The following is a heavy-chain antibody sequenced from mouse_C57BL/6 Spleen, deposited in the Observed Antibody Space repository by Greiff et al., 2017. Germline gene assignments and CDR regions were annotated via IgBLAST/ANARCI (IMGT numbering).Heavy chain of an antibody. J-gene: IGHJ2*01. CDR3: ARDYYGSSHFDY. Sequence: VKVVESGAELARPGASVKLSCKASGYTFTSYGISWVKQRTGQGLEWIGEIYPRSGNTYYNEKFKGKATLTADKSSSTAYMELRSLTSEDSAVYFCARDYYGSSHFDYWGQGTTLTVSS. CDR1: GYTFTSYG. V-gene: IGHV1-81*01. CDR2: IYPRSGNT. D-gene: IGHD1-1*01.